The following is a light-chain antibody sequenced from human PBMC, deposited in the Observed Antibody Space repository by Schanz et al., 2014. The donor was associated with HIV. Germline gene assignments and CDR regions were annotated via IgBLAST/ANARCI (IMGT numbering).Light chain of an antibody. Sequence: QSALTQPPSASGSPGQSVTISCTGTGSDVGGYNFVSWYRQHPGKAPQLMIYDVTRRPSGISSRFSGSKSGNTASLTISGLQADDEADYYCSSHAGRNSFVVFGGGTKLTVL. CDR2: DVT. CDR3: SSHAGRNSFVV. V-gene: IGLV2-8*01. CDR1: GSDVGGYNF. J-gene: IGLJ2*01.